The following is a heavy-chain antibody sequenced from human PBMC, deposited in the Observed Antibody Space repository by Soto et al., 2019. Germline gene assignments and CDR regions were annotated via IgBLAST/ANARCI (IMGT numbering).Heavy chain of an antibody. D-gene: IGHD6-13*01. V-gene: IGHV3-15*05. CDR1: GFTFSNAW. CDR2: IKSKTDGGTT. CDR3: TEDLLAAPGTRGY. Sequence: EVQLVESGGGLVKPGGSLRLSCAASGFTFSNAWMSWVRQAPGKGLEWVGRIKSKTDGGTTDYAAPVKGRFTISRDDSKNTLYLQMNSLKTEDTAVYYCTEDLLAAPGTRGYWGQGTLVTVSS. J-gene: IGHJ4*02.